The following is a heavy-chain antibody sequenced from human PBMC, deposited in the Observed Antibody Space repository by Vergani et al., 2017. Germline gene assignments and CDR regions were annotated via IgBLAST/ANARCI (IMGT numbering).Heavy chain of an antibody. J-gene: IGHJ4*02. D-gene: IGHD3-22*01. Sequence: QVQLQESGPGLVKPSQTLSLTCTVSGGSISSGDYYWSGIRQPPGKGLEWIGYIYYSGSTYYNPSLKSRVTISVDTSTNQCSLTLSSVTAADTAVYYCARGSSYYDSSGYYYGYWGQGTLVTVSS. CDR3: ARGSSYYDSSGYYYGY. V-gene: IGHV4-30-4*01. CDR1: GGSISSGDYY. CDR2: IYYSGST.